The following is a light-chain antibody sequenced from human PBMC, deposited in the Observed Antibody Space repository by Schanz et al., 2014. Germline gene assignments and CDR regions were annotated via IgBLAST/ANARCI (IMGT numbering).Light chain of an antibody. Sequence: QSALTQPPSASGSPGQSVTISCTGTSSDVGGYNYVSWYQQHPGKAPKLMIYEVSNRPSGVPDRFSGSKSGNTASLTISGLQTEDEANYYCTSYTSVSTWVFGGGTKLTV. J-gene: IGLJ3*02. CDR2: EVS. CDR3: TSYTSVSTWV. CDR1: SSDVGGYNY. V-gene: IGLV2-8*01.